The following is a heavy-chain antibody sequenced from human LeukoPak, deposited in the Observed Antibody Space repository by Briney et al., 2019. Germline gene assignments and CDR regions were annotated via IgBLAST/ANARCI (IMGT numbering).Heavy chain of an antibody. Sequence: PGGSLRLSCAASGFTFTNYYMHWVRQAPGKGLVWVSRISGDGSNTIYADSVKGRFTISRDNAKNTVYLQMNSLRAEDTAVYYCARVESHCSSTSCRHTTDYWGQGTLVTVSS. V-gene: IGHV3-74*01. CDR3: ARVESHCSSTSCRHTTDY. J-gene: IGHJ4*02. D-gene: IGHD2-2*01. CDR1: GFTFTNYY. CDR2: ISGDGSNT.